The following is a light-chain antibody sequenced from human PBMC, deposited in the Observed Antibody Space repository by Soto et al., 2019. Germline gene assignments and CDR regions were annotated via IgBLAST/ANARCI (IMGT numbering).Light chain of an antibody. Sequence: EIVLTQSPATLSLSPGERATLSCRASQSVRNSLAWYHQKPGQAPRLLIYDASNRATGIPGRFSGSGSGTDFTLTISSLEPEDCAVYYCQQRSNWPWTFGQGNKVEI. J-gene: IGKJ1*01. V-gene: IGKV3-11*01. CDR3: QQRSNWPWT. CDR1: QSVRNS. CDR2: DAS.